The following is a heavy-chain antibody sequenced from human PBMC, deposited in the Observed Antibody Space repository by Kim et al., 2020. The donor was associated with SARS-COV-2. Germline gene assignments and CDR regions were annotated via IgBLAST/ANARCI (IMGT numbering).Heavy chain of an antibody. Sequence: WGSLRLSCAASGFTFSSYAMLWVRQAPGKGPEWVAVISFDGSGKYYVDSVKGRFTISRDNSKNTLYLQMNSLRAEDTAVYYCARAGVPAATYWFDPWGQGTLVTVSS. V-gene: IGHV3-30*04. D-gene: IGHD2-2*01. CDR3: ARAGVPAATYWFDP. CDR2: ISFDGSGK. CDR1: GFTFSSYA. J-gene: IGHJ5*02.